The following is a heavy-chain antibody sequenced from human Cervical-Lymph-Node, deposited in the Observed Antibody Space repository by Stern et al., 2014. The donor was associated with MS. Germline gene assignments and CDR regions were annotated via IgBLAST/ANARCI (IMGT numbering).Heavy chain of an antibody. J-gene: IGHJ4*02. V-gene: IGHV4-30-2*01. CDR1: GGSISGGDYA. D-gene: IGHD4-23*01. CDR2: IDQSGST. Sequence: QVQLVQSGSGLVKPSQTLSLTCAVSGGSISGGDYAWTWIRQPPGKGLEWIGYIDQSGSTYNTPSLKSRVTLSIDRSKNQFSLKLRSVTAADTAMYYCARIFGGNFDNWGQGTLVTVSS. CDR3: ARIFGGNFDN.